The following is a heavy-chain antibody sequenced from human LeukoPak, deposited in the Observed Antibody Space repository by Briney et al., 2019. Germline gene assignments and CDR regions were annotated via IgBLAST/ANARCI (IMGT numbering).Heavy chain of an antibody. CDR3: ARGPYDSSGYSFYYFDY. D-gene: IGHD3-22*01. CDR1: GGTFGSYA. CDR2: IIPIFGTA. J-gene: IGHJ4*02. Sequence: SVKVSCKASGGTFGSYAISWVRQAPGQGLEWMGGIIPIFGTANYAQKFQGRVTITTDESTSTAYMELSSLRSEDTAVYYCARGPYDSSGYSFYYFDYWGQGTLVTVSS. V-gene: IGHV1-69*05.